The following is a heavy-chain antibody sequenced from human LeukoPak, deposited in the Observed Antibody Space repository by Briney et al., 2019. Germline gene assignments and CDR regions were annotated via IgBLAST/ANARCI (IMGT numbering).Heavy chain of an antibody. CDR2: IYSGGST. V-gene: IGHV3-66*01. CDR1: GFTVSSNF. J-gene: IGHJ4*02. CDR3: ARGRDRFDF. Sequence: GGSLRLSCAASGFTVSSNFMSWVRPAPGKGLEWVSVIYSGGSTYYADSVRGRFTILRDNSKNTLYLQMNSLRAEDTAVYYCARGRDRFDFWGQGTLVTVSS.